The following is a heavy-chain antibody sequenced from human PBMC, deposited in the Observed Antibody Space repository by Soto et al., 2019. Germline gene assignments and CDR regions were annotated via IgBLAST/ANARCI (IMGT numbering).Heavy chain of an antibody. CDR3: ARVRDYGLGTNRHYYGMDV. Sequence: QVQLQESGPGLVKSSETLSLTCTVSGGSISGYYWSWIRQPAGKGLEWIGRLYTMGSTNYNPSLQRRVTMSVDTPKNEFSVKVSSVTAADTAVYFCARVRDYGLGTNRHYYGMDVWGQGTTVTVSS. V-gene: IGHV4-4*07. J-gene: IGHJ6*02. CDR2: LYTMGST. D-gene: IGHD3-10*01. CDR1: GGSISGYY.